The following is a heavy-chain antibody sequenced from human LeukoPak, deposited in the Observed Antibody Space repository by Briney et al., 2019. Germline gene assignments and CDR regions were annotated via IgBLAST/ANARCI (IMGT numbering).Heavy chain of an antibody. CDR3: ARGRVQWLADFDY. CDR1: GYTFTSYD. D-gene: IGHD6-19*01. Sequence: ASVKVSCKASGYTFTSYDINWVRQATGQGLEWMGWMNPNSGNTGYAQKFQGRVTMTRNTSIGTAYMELSSLRSEDTAVYYCARGRVQWLADFDYWGQGTLVTVSS. V-gene: IGHV1-8*01. CDR2: MNPNSGNT. J-gene: IGHJ4*02.